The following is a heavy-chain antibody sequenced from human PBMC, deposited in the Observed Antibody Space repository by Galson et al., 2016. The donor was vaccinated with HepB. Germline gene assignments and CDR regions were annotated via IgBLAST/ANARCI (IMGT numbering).Heavy chain of an antibody. Sequence: ETLSLTCGVQGGPFSGHYWSWIRQSPGKGLEWIGEINYGEDTNYNPSLAGRVAMSVDTSKNQLSLRLTFVTAADTAIYYCARGRTERNWITFRAQFDVWAQGTRVTV. CDR2: INYGEDT. V-gene: IGHV4-34*01. D-gene: IGHD1-1*01. J-gene: IGHJ3*01. CDR1: GGPFSGHY. CDR3: ARGRTERNWITFRAQFDV.